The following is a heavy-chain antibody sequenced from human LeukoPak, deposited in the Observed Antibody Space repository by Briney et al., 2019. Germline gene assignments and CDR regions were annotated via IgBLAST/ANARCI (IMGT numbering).Heavy chain of an antibody. V-gene: IGHV3-15*01. CDR2: IKSKTDGGTT. J-gene: IGHJ4*02. D-gene: IGHD3-10*01. CDR1: GFTFSNAW. CDR3: TTDRTMVRGVEAN. Sequence: GGSLRLSCAASGFTFSNAWMSWVRQAPGKGLEWVGRIKSKTDGGTTDYAAPVKGRFTISRDDSKNTLYLQMNSLKTEDTAVYYCTTDRTMVRGVEANGGQGTLVTVSS.